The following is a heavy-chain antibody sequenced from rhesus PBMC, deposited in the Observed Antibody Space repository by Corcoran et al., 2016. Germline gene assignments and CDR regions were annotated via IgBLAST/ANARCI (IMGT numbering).Heavy chain of an antibody. J-gene: IGHJ4*01. V-gene: IGHV4S14*01. CDR3: ASDQGSHFDY. CDR1: VGSISGSYH. CDR2: IDGSGGSN. D-gene: IGHD6-25*01. Sequence: QVQLQESGPGLVKPSATLSLTCAVSVGSISGSYHWSWIRQSPGKGLEWIGSIDGSGGSNYLNPSLKSRVTLSVDTSKNQFSLKLSSVTAADTAVYYCASDQGSHFDYWGKGVLVTVSS.